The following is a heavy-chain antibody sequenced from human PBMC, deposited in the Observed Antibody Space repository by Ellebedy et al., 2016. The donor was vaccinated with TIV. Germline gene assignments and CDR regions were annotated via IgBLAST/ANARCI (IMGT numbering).Heavy chain of an antibody. V-gene: IGHV3-48*02. J-gene: IGHJ4*02. D-gene: IGHD4-17*01. Sequence: GESLKISXAASGFAFSGYAMNWVRQAPGQGLEWVSYISDSSGTKYYADSVKGRFTISRDNVKNSLYLHMNSLTDEDTAVYYCARDSYVDYYFDHWGQGTLVTVSS. CDR1: GFAFSGYA. CDR3: ARDSYVDYYFDH. CDR2: ISDSSGTK.